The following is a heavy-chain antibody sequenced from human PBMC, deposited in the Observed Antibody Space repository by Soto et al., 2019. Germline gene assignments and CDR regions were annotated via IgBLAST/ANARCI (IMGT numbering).Heavy chain of an antibody. CDR2: INPNSGGT. D-gene: IGHD6-19*01. CDR3: ARGVSRSGCELFLSFDI. J-gene: IGHJ3*02. Sequence: ASVKVSCKASGYTFTGYYMHWVRQAPGQGLEWMGWINPNSGGTNYAQKFQGWVTMTRDTSISTAYMELSRLRSDDTAVYYCARGVSRSGCELFLSFDIRGQETMVTVSS. CDR1: GYTFTGYY. V-gene: IGHV1-2*04.